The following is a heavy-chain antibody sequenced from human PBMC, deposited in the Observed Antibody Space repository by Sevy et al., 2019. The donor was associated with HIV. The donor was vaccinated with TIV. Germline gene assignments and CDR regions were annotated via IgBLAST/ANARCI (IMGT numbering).Heavy chain of an antibody. CDR1: GYSFSSYW. J-gene: IGHJ6*02. CDR2: IYPGDSDT. CDR3: ARGARGTLPSFYYYGYDV. Sequence: GESLKISCTASGYSFSSYWFGWVRQMPGKGLEWMGIIYPGDSDTRYSLSFQGQVTISVDKSFSTAYLQWSSLKASDTAIYYCARGARGTLPSFYYYGYDVWGQGTTVTVSS. V-gene: IGHV5-51*01. D-gene: IGHD1-1*01.